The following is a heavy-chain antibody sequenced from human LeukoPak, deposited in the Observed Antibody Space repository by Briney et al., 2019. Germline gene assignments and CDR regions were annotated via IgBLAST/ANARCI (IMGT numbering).Heavy chain of an antibody. CDR2: IYYSGST. V-gene: IGHV4-39*07. CDR1: GGSISSSGYY. CDR3: ARTGAAAGRMDV. D-gene: IGHD6-13*01. Sequence: PSETLSLTCTVSGGSISSSGYYWGWIRQPPGKGLEWIGSIYYSGSTYYNPSLKSRVTISVDTSKNQFSLKLSSVTAADTAVYYCARTGAAAGRMDVWGKGTTVTISS. J-gene: IGHJ6*03.